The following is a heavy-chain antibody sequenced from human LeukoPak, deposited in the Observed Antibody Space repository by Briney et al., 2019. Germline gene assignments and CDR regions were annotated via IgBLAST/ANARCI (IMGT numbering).Heavy chain of an antibody. CDR2: IAGGAYDT. Sequence: GGSLRLSCAASGFTFSNYAMNWVRQTPGKGLEWVSMIAGGAYDTHYADSVKGRFTISRDNSKNTLSLQMNSLRADDTAVYYCAKDVRFSWDSRSGYFDLWGRGTLVTVSS. CDR3: AKDVRFSWDSRSGYFDL. V-gene: IGHV3-23*01. J-gene: IGHJ2*01. D-gene: IGHD2-15*01. CDR1: GFTFSNYA.